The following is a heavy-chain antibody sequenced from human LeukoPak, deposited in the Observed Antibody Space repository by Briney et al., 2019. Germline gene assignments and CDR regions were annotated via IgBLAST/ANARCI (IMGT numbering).Heavy chain of an antibody. CDR1: GFTFSSYG. Sequence: GGSLRLSCAASGFTFSSYGMHWVRQAPGKGLEWVAVISYDVGKKYYADSVKGRFTISRDNAKNSLYLQMNSLRAEDTALYYCAREKDSSSLGNSFDYWGQGTLVTVSS. V-gene: IGHV3-30*03. CDR2: ISYDVGKK. D-gene: IGHD6-6*01. J-gene: IGHJ4*02. CDR3: AREKDSSSLGNSFDY.